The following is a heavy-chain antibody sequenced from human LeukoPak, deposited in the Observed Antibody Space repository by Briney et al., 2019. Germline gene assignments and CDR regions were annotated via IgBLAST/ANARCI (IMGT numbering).Heavy chain of an antibody. J-gene: IGHJ4*02. CDR2: IYYSGTT. CDR3: ARENLRSYFDSSGYSDY. Sequence: SETLSLTCTVSGGSISSSSHYWGWLRQPPGKGPEWIGSIYYSGTTHYNPSLKSRVTISVDTSKTQFSLKLNSVTAADTAVYYCARENLRSYFDSSGYSDYWGQGTLVTVSS. D-gene: IGHD3-22*01. CDR1: GGSISSSSHY. V-gene: IGHV4-39*02.